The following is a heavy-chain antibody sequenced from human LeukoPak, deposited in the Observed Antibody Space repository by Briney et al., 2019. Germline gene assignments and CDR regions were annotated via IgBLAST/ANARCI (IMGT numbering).Heavy chain of an antibody. CDR3: ARLSRIATAGAYSYHSLDI. D-gene: IGHD6-13*01. Sequence: SETLSLTCTVSGGSINDHAWWWIRQPPGGGLEWIGCVYYTGSSEYNASLKSRLTISTDTFNNQLSLKVTSVTAADTAIYSCARLSRIATAGAYSYHSLDIWGQGTTVTVSS. CDR1: GGSINDHA. V-gene: IGHV4-59*11. J-gene: IGHJ6*02. CDR2: VYYTGSS.